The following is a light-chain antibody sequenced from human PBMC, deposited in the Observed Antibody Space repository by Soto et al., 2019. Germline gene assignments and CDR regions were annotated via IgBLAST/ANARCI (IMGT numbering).Light chain of an antibody. CDR1: SSDVDGYKY. CDR2: DVS. CDR3: SSYTSTSTRV. J-gene: IGLJ2*01. V-gene: IGLV2-14*01. Sequence: QSALTQPASVSGSPGQSITISCTGISSDVDGYKYVSWYQQHPGKAPKLMIYDVSNRPSGVSNRFSGSKSVNTASLTISGLQAEDEADYYCSSYTSTSTRVFGGGTKLTVL.